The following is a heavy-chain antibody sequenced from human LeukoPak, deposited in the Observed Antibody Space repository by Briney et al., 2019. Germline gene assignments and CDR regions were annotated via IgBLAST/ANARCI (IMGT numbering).Heavy chain of an antibody. CDR2: IYGTGST. Sequence: SETLSLTCAVSGYSLGKNYYWGWIRQPPGKGLEWIGRIYGTGSTSYNPSLMNRVTMSVDTSKNHFSLKLTSVTAADTAVYYCARYDARGSASTRFDYWGQGILVTISS. J-gene: IGHJ4*02. CDR1: GYSLGKNYY. CDR3: ARYDARGSASTRFDY. V-gene: IGHV4-38-2*01. D-gene: IGHD1-26*01.